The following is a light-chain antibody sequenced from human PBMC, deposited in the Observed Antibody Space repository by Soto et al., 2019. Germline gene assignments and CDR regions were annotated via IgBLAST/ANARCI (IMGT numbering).Light chain of an antibody. V-gene: IGKV3-20*01. J-gene: IGKJ2*01. CDR1: QSVSSSY. CDR2: GAS. CDR3: QRYGSSPLYT. Sequence: EIVLTQSPGTLSLSPGERATLSCRASQSVSSSYLAWYQQKPGQAPRLLIYGASSRATGIPDRFSGSGSGPDFALTVSRLEPEDFAVDYCQRYGSSPLYTFGQGTKLEIK.